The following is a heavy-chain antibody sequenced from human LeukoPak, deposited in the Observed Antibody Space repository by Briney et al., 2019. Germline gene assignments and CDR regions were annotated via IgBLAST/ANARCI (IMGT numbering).Heavy chain of an antibody. Sequence: SCAASGFTFSSYAISWVRQAPGQGLEWMGGIIPIFGTANYAQKFQGRVTITADESTSTAYMELSSLRSEDTAVYYCATSYGDYYGDYVGYWGQGTLVTVSS. V-gene: IGHV1-69*01. CDR2: IIPIFGTA. CDR1: GFTFSSYA. D-gene: IGHD4-17*01. CDR3: ATSYGDYYGDYVGY. J-gene: IGHJ4*02.